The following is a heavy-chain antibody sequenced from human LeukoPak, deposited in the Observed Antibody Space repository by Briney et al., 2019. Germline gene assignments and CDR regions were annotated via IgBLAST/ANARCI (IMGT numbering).Heavy chain of an antibody. CDR2: ISGNGYST. CDR3: ARDLLWFGESSVG. D-gene: IGHD3-10*01. Sequence: GGSLRLSCAASGFTFDRYSMNWVRQAPGRGLEWVSTISGNGYSTFYADSVKGRFTVSRDNSNNTLYLQMNALRADDAALYYCARDLLWFGESSVGWGQGSLVTVSS. V-gene: IGHV3-23*01. CDR1: GFTFDRYS. J-gene: IGHJ4*02.